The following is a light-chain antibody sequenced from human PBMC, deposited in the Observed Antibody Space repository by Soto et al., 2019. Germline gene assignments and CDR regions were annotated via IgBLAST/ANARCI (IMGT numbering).Light chain of an antibody. Sequence: QSALTQPASVSGSPGQSITISCTGTSSDVGGYNYVSWYPHHAGKAPRLMIYASSNRPSGVSHRFFGSRSGNTASLTISGLQAEDEADYYCSSYTSGTTLYVFGTGTKLTVL. CDR1: SSDVGGYNY. CDR3: SSYTSGTTLYV. V-gene: IGLV2-14*01. CDR2: ASS. J-gene: IGLJ1*01.